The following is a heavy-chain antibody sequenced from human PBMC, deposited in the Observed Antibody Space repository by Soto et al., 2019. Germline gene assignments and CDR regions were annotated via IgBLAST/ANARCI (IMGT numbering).Heavy chain of an antibody. Sequence: EVQLVQSGAEVKKPGESLKISCKGSGYSFTSYWIGWVRQMPGKGLEWLGIIYPGDSDTGYSPSFQGQVTISADKSISTAYRQWSSMNASDTAMYYCARQPFYDILSGYNAYCGQGSLDTVSS. CDR2: IYPGDSDT. CDR1: GYSFTSYW. J-gene: IGHJ4*02. D-gene: IGHD3-9*01. V-gene: IGHV5-51*03. CDR3: ARQPFYDILSGYNAY.